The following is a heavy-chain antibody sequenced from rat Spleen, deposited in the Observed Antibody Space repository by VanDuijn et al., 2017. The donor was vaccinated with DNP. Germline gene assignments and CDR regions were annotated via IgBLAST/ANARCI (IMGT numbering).Heavy chain of an antibody. D-gene: IGHD1-1*01. CDR2: MWSGGST. CDR3: TRDQGVTTVPTGNCFAY. V-gene: IGHV2S63*01. CDR1: GFSLTDYS. J-gene: IGHJ3*01. Sequence: EVQLKESGPGLVQPSQTLSLTCTVSGFSLTDYSVHWVRQPPGKGLEWMGVMWSGGSTAYNSALKSRLSISRDTSKSQVFLKMNSLQTEDTAIYYCTRDQGVTTVPTGNCFAYWGQGSLVTVSS.